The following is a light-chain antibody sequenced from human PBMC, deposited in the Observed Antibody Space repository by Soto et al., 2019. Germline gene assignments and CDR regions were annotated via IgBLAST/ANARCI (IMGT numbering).Light chain of an antibody. CDR3: PTHNTYPLT. CDR2: AAS. J-gene: IGKJ4*01. CDR1: QGIRND. V-gene: IGKV1-17*01. Sequence: DIQMTQSPSSLSASVGDRVTITCRASQGIRNDLGWYQQKPGKAPKRLIYAASSLQSGVPSRFSGSGFGTEFPPKITSLQPENFATFYLPTHNTYPLTFGGGTKVEIK.